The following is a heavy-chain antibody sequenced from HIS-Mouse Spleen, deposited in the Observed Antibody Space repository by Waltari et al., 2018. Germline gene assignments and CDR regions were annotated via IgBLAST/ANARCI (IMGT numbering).Heavy chain of an antibody. CDR2: IYYSGST. D-gene: IGHD6-13*01. CDR3: AREIPYSSSWYDWYFDL. CDR1: GGSISSSSYD. V-gene: IGHV4-39*07. J-gene: IGHJ2*01. Sequence: QLQLQESGPGLVKPSETLSLTCTVSGGSISSSSYDRGWIGQPPGKGLEWIGSIYYSGSTYYNPSLKSRVTISVDTSKNQFSLKLSSVTAADTAVYYCAREIPYSSSWYDWYFDLWGRGTLVTVSS.